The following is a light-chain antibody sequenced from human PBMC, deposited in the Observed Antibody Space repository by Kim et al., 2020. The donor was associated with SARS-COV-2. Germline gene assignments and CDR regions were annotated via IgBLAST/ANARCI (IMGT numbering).Light chain of an antibody. CDR3: KSRDSSGNLLV. V-gene: IGLV3-19*01. CDR1: KLRTYY. CDR2: GKN. Sequence: LGQTVSITCQGDKLRTYYACGSQQKPGQAPVLVIFGKNNRPSGITDRFSGSSSGNTASLTITGAQAEDEADYYCKSRDSSGNLLVFGGGTKVTVL. J-gene: IGLJ2*01.